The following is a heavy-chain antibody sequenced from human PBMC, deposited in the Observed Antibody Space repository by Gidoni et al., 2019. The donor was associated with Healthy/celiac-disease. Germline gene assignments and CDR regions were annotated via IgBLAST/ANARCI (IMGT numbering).Heavy chain of an antibody. D-gene: IGHD6-13*01. J-gene: IGHJ6*02. CDR1: GGSVSGSY. Sequence: QAQLQQWGVGPLKPSETMSLTCDVYGGSVSGSYWSWIRQLTGKGLEWIWEINHSGRPNYNPSLESRITISVNASKNQFSLKLSSVTAADTAVYYCAGGWQLVGRYYYYGMDVWGQGTTVTVSS. CDR2: INHSGRP. CDR3: AGGWQLVGRYYYYGMDV. V-gene: IGHV4-34*01.